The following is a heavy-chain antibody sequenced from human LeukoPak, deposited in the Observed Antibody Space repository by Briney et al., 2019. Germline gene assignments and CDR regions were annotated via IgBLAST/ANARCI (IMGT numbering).Heavy chain of an antibody. D-gene: IGHD5-12*01. CDR1: GFTFGDYA. CDR3: TAYEPSDYYGMDV. CDR2: IRSKAYGGTT. Sequence: GGSLRLSCTASGFTFGDYAMTWVRQAPGKGLEWVGFIRSKAYGGTTEFAASVKGRFFISRDDSKSIASLQMNSLKAEDTAVYYCTAYEPSDYYGMDVWGQGTTVTVSA. J-gene: IGHJ6*01. V-gene: IGHV3-49*04.